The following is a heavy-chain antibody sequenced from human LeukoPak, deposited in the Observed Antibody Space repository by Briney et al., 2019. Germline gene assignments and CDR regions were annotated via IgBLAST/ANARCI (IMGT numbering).Heavy chain of an antibody. CDR1: GYTFTGYY. Sequence: ASVKVSCKASGYTFTGYYMHWVRQAPGQGLEWMGWINPNSGGTNYAQKFQGRVTMTRDTSISTAYMELSRLRSDDTAVYYCARIEAASGAFDIWGQGTMVTVSS. J-gene: IGHJ3*02. V-gene: IGHV1-2*02. D-gene: IGHD6-13*01. CDR3: ARIEAASGAFDI. CDR2: INPNSGGT.